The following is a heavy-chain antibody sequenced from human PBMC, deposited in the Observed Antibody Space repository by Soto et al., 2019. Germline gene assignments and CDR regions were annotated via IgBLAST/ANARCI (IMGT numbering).Heavy chain of an antibody. Sequence: PXGSLRLSCAAAGFTFSGSAMHWVRQASGKGLEWVGRIISKANSYATAYAASVKGRFTISRDDSKNTAYLQMNSLKTEDTAVYYCTRRGTTADYGMDVWGQGTTVTVSS. CDR3: TRRGTTADYGMDV. V-gene: IGHV3-73*01. CDR1: GFTFSGSA. CDR2: IISKANSYAT. D-gene: IGHD4-17*01. J-gene: IGHJ6*02.